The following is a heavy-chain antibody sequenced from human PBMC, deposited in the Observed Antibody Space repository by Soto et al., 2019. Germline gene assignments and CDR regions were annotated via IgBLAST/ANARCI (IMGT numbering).Heavy chain of an antibody. D-gene: IGHD3-3*01. CDR3: ACTNISYDFWSGYYRGGGYYGMDV. J-gene: IGHJ6*02. CDR1: GGSISSGDYY. Sequence: PSETLSLTCTVSGGSISSGDYYWSWIRQPPGKGLEWIGYIYYSGSTYYNPSLKSRVTISVDTSKNQFSLKLSSVTAADTAVYYCACTNISYDFWSGYYRGGGYYGMDVWGQGTTVTVSS. CDR2: IYYSGST. V-gene: IGHV4-30-4*01.